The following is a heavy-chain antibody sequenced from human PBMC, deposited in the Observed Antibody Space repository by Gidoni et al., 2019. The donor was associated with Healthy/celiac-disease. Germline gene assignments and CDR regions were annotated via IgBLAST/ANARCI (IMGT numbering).Heavy chain of an antibody. CDR1: GFTSSSYS. CDR3: ARSIQQWLVGGGGY. Sequence: EVQLVESGGGLVKPGGSLRLSCAASGFTSSSYSMNWVRQAPGKGLEWVSSISSSSSYIYYADSVKGRFTIYRDNAKNSLYLQMNSLRAEDTAVYYCARSIQQWLVGGGGYWGQGTLVTVSS. D-gene: IGHD6-19*01. V-gene: IGHV3-21*01. J-gene: IGHJ4*02. CDR2: ISSSSSYI.